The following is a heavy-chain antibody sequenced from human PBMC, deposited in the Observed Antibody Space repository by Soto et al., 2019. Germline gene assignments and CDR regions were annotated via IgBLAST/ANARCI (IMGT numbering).Heavy chain of an antibody. Sequence: ASVKVSCKASGYTFTSYGISWVRQAPGQGLEWMGWISAYNGNTNYAQKLQGRVTMTTDTSTSTAYMELRSLRSDDTAVYYCARGAPLDYDFWGGYSLDYYYGMDVWGQGTTVTVSS. J-gene: IGHJ6*02. D-gene: IGHD3-3*01. CDR2: ISAYNGNT. CDR1: GYTFTSYG. V-gene: IGHV1-18*01. CDR3: ARGAPLDYDFWGGYSLDYYYGMDV.